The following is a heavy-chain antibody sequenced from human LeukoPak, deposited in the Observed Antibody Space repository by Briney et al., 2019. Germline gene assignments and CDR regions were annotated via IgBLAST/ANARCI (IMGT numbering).Heavy chain of an antibody. Sequence: GRSLRLSCAASGFTFDDYAMHWVRQAPGKGLEWVSGISWNSGSIGYVDSVKGRFTISRDNAKNSLYLQMSGLRAEDTAVYYCASSFRDREEKIDYWGQGTLVTVSS. CDR2: ISWNSGSI. J-gene: IGHJ4*02. V-gene: IGHV3-9*01. CDR1: GFTFDDYA. CDR3: ASSFRDREEKIDY. D-gene: IGHD1-14*01.